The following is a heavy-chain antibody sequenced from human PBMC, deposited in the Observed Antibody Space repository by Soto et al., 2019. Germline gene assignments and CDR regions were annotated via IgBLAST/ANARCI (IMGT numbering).Heavy chain of an antibody. CDR2: IKQDGSEK. Sequence: EVQLVESGGGLVQPGGSLRLSCAASGFTFSSYWMSWVRQAPGKGLEWVANIKQDGSEKYYVDSVKGRSTISRDNAKNSPYLQMNSLRAQDTAVYYCARGVDIVVVPAAIPYYYYYYMDVWGKGTTVTVSS. V-gene: IGHV3-7*04. D-gene: IGHD2-2*03. CDR3: ARGVDIVVVPAAIPYYYYYYMDV. J-gene: IGHJ6*03. CDR1: GFTFSSYW.